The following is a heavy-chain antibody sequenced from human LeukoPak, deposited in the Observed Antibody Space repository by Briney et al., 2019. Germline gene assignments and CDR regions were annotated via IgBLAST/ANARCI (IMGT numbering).Heavy chain of an antibody. CDR2: ISAYNGNT. Sequence: ASVKVSCKASGYTFTSYGISWVRQAPGQGLEWMGWISAYNGNTNYAQKLQGRVTMTTDTSTSTAYMELSSLRSEDTAVYYCARGGYSSSWSRSHYYYYYMDVWGKGTTVTVSS. D-gene: IGHD6-13*01. V-gene: IGHV1-18*01. CDR1: GYTFTSYG. CDR3: ARGGYSSSWSRSHYYYYYMDV. J-gene: IGHJ6*03.